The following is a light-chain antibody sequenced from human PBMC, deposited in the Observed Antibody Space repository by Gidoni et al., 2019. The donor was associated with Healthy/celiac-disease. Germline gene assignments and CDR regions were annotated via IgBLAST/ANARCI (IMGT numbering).Light chain of an antibody. CDR3: QKYNSALGFT. J-gene: IGKJ3*01. Sequence: DIQMTQSPSSLSASVGDRVTITCRASQGISNYLAWYQQKPGKVPKLLIYAASTLQSGFPSRFSGSGSGTDFTLTISSLQPEDVATYYCQKYNSALGFTFGPGTKVDIK. CDR1: QGISNY. CDR2: AAS. V-gene: IGKV1-27*01.